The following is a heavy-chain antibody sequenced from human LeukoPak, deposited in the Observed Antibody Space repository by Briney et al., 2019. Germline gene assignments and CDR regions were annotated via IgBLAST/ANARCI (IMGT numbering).Heavy chain of an antibody. V-gene: IGHV4-34*01. D-gene: IGHD5-18*01. CDR2: INHSGST. Sequence: GSLRLSCAASGFTFSSYEMNWVRQAPGKGLEWIGEINHSGSTNYNPSLKSRVTISVDTSKNQFSLKLSSVTAADTAVYYCARYRGYSYGPRRVLDPWGQGTLVTVSS. J-gene: IGHJ5*02. CDR3: ARYRGYSYGPRRVLDP. CDR1: GFTFSSYE.